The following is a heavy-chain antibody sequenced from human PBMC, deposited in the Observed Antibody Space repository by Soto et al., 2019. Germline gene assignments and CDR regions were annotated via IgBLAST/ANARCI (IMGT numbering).Heavy chain of an antibody. CDR2: IIPISGTS. CDR3: ARGGVDTITFDY. Sequence: GASVKVSCKASGGTLNNYLITWVRQAPGQGLEWKGEIIPISGTSNFAQKFQGRVTITAVESTSTAYKKLSSQRSEDTAVYYCARGGVDTITFDYWGPGTLVTVS. CDR1: GGTLNNYL. V-gene: IGHV1-69*13. J-gene: IGHJ4*02. D-gene: IGHD4-4*01.